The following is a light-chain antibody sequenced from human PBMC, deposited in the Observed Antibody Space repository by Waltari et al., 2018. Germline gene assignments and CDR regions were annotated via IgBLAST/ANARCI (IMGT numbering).Light chain of an antibody. Sequence: QSVVTQPPSASGTPGQTVTITCSGSSSIIGRNTVNWYQKLPGTAPRLIIFDTNKGPAGVPDRCSGSKSGTSASLAISGLQPEDEGEYYCSVWDDRLNGNWLFGGGTKVTVL. V-gene: IGLV1-44*01. CDR2: DTN. CDR3: SVWDDRLNGNWL. CDR1: SSIIGRNT. J-gene: IGLJ3*02.